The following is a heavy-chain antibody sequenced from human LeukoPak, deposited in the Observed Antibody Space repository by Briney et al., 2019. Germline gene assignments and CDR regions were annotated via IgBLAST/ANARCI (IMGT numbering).Heavy chain of an antibody. J-gene: IGHJ4*02. CDR3: AIVFWSGYDY. CDR1: GYTFTGYY. V-gene: IGHV1-18*04. D-gene: IGHD3-3*01. Sequence: ASVKVSCKASGYTFTGYYMHWVRQAPGQGLEWMGWISAYNGNTNYAQKLQGRVTMTTDTSTSTAYMELRSLRSDDTAVYYCAIVFWSGYDYWGQGTLVTVSS. CDR2: ISAYNGNT.